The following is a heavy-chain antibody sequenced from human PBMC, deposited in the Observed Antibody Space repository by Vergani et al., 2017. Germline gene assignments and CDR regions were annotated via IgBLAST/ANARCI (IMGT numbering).Heavy chain of an antibody. V-gene: IGHV1-69*18. D-gene: IGHD5-24*01. J-gene: IGHJ3*02. CDR3: ARATTRWLQFDAFDI. Sequence: QVQLVQSGAEVKKPGSSVKVSCKASGGTFSSYAISWVRQAPGQGLEWMGRIIPIFGTANYAQKFQGRVTSTADESASTAYMELSSLRSEDTAVHYCARATTRWLQFDAFDIWGQGTMVTVSS. CDR1: GGTFSSYA. CDR2: IIPIFGTA.